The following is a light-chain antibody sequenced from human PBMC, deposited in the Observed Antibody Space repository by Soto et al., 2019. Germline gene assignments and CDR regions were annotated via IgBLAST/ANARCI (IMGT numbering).Light chain of an antibody. Sequence: DIQMTQSPSSLYASVGDRVTITCRASQSISVYLHWYQQKPGKAPNLLIHAASSLQSGVPSRFSGIGSGTDFTLTISSLQPEDFATYYCQQTFNNPYTFGQGTKLEIK. J-gene: IGKJ2*01. CDR1: QSISVY. V-gene: IGKV1-39*01. CDR3: QQTFNNPYT. CDR2: AAS.